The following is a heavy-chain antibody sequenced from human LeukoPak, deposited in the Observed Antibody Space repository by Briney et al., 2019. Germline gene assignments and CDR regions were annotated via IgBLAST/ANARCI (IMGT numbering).Heavy chain of an antibody. D-gene: IGHD4-17*01. CDR2: ISSSGSTI. V-gene: IGHV3-48*03. CDR3: ARAVTGKFDY. Sequence: GGSLRLSCAASGFTFSSYEMNWVRQAPGKGLEWVSYISSSGSTIYYADSVKGRFTISIDNAKNSLYLQMNSLRAEDTAVYYCARAVTGKFDYWGQGTLVTVSS. CDR1: GFTFSSYE. J-gene: IGHJ4*02.